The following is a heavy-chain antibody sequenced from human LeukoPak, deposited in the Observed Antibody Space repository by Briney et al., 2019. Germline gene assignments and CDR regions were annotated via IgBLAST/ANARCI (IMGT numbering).Heavy chain of an antibody. D-gene: IGHD4-17*01. CDR3: ARTDLTTVTTDSHDY. CDR2: ISSSSSYI. CDR1: GFTFSSYS. Sequence: GGSLRLSCAASGFTFSSYSMNWVRQAPGKGLGWVSSISSSSSYIYYADSVKGRFTISRDNAKNSLYLQMNSLRAEDTAVYYCARTDLTTVTTDSHDYWGQGTLVTVSS. J-gene: IGHJ4*02. V-gene: IGHV3-21*01.